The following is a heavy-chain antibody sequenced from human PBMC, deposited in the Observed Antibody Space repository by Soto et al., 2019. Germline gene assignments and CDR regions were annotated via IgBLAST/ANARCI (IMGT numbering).Heavy chain of an antibody. CDR2: IDWDDDK. V-gene: IGHV2-70*01. J-gene: IGHJ5*02. CDR1: GFSLSTSGMC. Sequence: GSGPTLVNPTQTLTLTCTFSGFSLSTSGMCVSWIRQPPGKALEWLALIDWDDDKYYSTSLKTRLTISKDTSKNQVVLTMTNMDPVDTATYYCARRVLWFGSPGGWFDPWGKGTLVIGAS. CDR3: ARRVLWFGSPGGWFDP. D-gene: IGHD3-10*01.